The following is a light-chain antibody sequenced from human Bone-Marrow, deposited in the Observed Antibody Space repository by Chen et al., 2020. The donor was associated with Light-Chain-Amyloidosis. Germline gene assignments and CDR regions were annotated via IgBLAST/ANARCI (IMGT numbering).Light chain of an antibody. Sequence: QSALTQPASVSGSPGQSIIISCTGTSSDVGGYNFVSWYQQHHGQAPKLMIFDVNNRPSGVSNRFSGSKSDNTASLTISGLQPEDEADYYCTSYTSSHTYVFGTGTEVTVL. J-gene: IGLJ1*01. CDR3: TSYTSSHTYV. CDR2: DVN. V-gene: IGLV2-14*03. CDR1: SSDVGGYNF.